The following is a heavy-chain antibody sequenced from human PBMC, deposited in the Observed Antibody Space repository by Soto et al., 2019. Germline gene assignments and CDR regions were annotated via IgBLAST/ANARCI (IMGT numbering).Heavy chain of an antibody. CDR1: GGSFSGYY. D-gene: IGHD6-19*01. J-gene: IGHJ6*03. CDR2: INHSGST. CDR3: ARGRYSSGWSYYYYYYYMDV. Sequence: SETLSLTCAVYGGSFSGYYWSWIRQPPGKGLEWIGEINHSGSTNYNPSLKSRVTISVDTSKNQFSLKLSSVTAADTAVYYCARGRYSSGWSYYYYYYYMDVWGKGTTVTVSS. V-gene: IGHV4-34*01.